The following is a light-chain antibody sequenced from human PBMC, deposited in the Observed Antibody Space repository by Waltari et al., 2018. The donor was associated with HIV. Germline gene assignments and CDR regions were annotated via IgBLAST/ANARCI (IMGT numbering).Light chain of an antibody. CDR1: SPHIGAGSA. CDR2: GNS. J-gene: IGLJ1*01. Sequence: QSVLTQPPSVSGAPGQRVTISCTGSSPHIGAGSAVHWYQQLPGTAPKLLIYGNSNRPSGVPDRFSGSKSGTSASLAITGLQAEDEADYYCQSYDSSLSGYVFGTGTKVTVL. V-gene: IGLV1-40*01. CDR3: QSYDSSLSGYV.